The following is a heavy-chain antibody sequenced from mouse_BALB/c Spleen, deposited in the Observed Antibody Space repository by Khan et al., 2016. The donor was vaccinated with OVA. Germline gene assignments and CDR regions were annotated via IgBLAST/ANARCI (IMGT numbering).Heavy chain of an antibody. CDR1: GYTFTNYG. CDR3: ARPPYFSYVMVY. V-gene: IGHV9-3-1*01. J-gene: IGHJ4*01. Sequence: QVQLKQSGHELKKPGETVKISCKASGYTFTNYGMNWVKQAPGKGLKWMGWINTYTGEPTYADDFKGRFAFSLETSASTAYLQINNLKNEDTATYFCARPPYFSYVMVYWGQGTSVTVSS. D-gene: IGHD2-10*01. CDR2: INTYTGEP.